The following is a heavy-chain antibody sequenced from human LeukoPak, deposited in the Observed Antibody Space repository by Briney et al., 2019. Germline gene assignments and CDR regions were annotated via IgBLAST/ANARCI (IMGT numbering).Heavy chain of an antibody. V-gene: IGHV3-11*05. CDR1: GFTFSDSY. J-gene: IGHJ2*01. CDR2: ISGSSTFT. D-gene: IGHD1-7*01. CDR3: ARGRELLGWYFDL. Sequence: GGSLRLSCAASGFTFSDSYMSRIRQAPGKGLEWVSYISGSSTFTNFADSVRGRFTISRDNAKNSLYLQMNGLRDEDMAVYYCARGRELLGWYFDLWGRGTLVTVSS.